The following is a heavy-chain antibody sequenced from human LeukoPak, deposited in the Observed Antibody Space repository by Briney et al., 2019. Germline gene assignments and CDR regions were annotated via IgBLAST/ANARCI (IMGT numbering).Heavy chain of an antibody. CDR2: IKRDGSEK. V-gene: IGHV3-7*01. Sequence: GGSLRLSCAASGFTFSSYWMSWVRQAPGKGLEWVANIKRDGSEKYYVDSVKGRFTISRDNAKNSLYLQMNSLRAEDTAVYYCASRTPLFVGARNDYWGQGTLVTVSS. D-gene: IGHD1-26*01. CDR3: ASRTPLFVGARNDY. J-gene: IGHJ4*02. CDR1: GFTFSSYW.